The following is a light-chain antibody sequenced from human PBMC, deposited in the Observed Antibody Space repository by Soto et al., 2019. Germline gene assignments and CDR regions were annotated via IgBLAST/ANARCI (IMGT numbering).Light chain of an antibody. CDR1: QTISSW. Sequence: DIQMTQSPSTLSGSVGDRVTITCRASQTISSWLAWYQQKPGKAPKLLIYKASTLKSGVPSRFSGSGSGTEFTLTISSLQPDDFATYYCQQSHSSPITFGQGTRLEIK. CDR2: KAS. V-gene: IGKV1-5*03. J-gene: IGKJ5*01. CDR3: QQSHSSPIT.